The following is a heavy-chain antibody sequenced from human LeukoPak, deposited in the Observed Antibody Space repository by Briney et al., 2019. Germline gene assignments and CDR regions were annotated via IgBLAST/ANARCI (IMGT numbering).Heavy chain of an antibody. V-gene: IGHV1-46*01. CDR2: INPSGGST. CDR3: ARDSSGYPFLGWFDP. J-gene: IGHJ5*02. D-gene: IGHD5-18*01. Sequence: ASVKVSCKASGYTFTSYYMHWVRQAPGQGLEWMGIINPSGGSTSYAQKFQGRVTMTRDTSTSTVYMELSSLRSEDTAVYYCARDSSGYPFLGWFDPWGQGTLVTVSS. CDR1: GYTFTSYY.